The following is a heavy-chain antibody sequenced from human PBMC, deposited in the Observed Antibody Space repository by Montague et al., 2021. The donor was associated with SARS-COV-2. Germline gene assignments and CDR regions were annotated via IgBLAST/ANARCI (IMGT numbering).Heavy chain of an antibody. J-gene: IGHJ4*02. CDR3: ARVVTIFGVGDTFDY. CDR2: IYYSGST. CDR1: GGSISSGGYY. Sequence: LTCTVSGGSISSGGYYWSWIRQHPGKGLEWIGYIYYSGSTYYNPSLKSRVTISVDTSKNQFSLKLSSVTATDTAVYYCARVVTIFGVGDTFDYWGQGTLVTVSS. D-gene: IGHD3-3*01. V-gene: IGHV4-31*03.